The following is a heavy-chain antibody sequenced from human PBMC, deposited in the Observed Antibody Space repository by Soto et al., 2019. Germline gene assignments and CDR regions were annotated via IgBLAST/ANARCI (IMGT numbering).Heavy chain of an antibody. CDR3: AKESKGPGGYDRNFDY. D-gene: IGHD5-12*01. CDR1: GFTFSSYA. J-gene: IGHJ4*02. V-gene: IGHV3-23*01. Sequence: PGGSLRLSCAASGFTFSSYAMSWVRQAPGKGLEWVSAISGSGGSTYYADSVKGRFTISRDNSKNTLYLQMNSLRAEDTAVYYCAKESKGPGGYDRNFDYWGQGTLVTVSS. CDR2: ISGSGGST.